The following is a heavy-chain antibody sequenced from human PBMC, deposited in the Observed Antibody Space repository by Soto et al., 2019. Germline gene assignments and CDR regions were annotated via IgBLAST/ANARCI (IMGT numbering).Heavy chain of an antibody. J-gene: IGHJ4*02. CDR2: ISGSGGRT. Sequence: EVQLLESGGGLVQPGGSLRLSCAASGFTFSSSAMSCVRQAPGKGLEWVSTISGSGGRTYYADSVKGRFTISRDNSKNTLYLQMNSLRAEDTAVYYCAKVKEVGAITLVDYWGQGTLVTVAS. D-gene: IGHD1-26*01. CDR1: GFTFSSSA. V-gene: IGHV3-23*01. CDR3: AKVKEVGAITLVDY.